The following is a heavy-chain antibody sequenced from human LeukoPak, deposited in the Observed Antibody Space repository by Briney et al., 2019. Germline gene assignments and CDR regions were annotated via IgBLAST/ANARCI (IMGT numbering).Heavy chain of an antibody. V-gene: IGHV3-7*01. CDR2: IKQDGSEK. CDR3: ARIGYSSSCFDY. J-gene: IGHJ4*03. CDR1: GFIFSNYW. D-gene: IGHD6-13*01. Sequence: GGSLRLSCAASGFIFSNYWMSWVRQAPGKGLEWVANIKQDGSEKHYVDSMKGRFTISRDNAKHSVYLQMNSLRAEDTAIYYCARIGYSSSCFDYWGQGTLVTVSS.